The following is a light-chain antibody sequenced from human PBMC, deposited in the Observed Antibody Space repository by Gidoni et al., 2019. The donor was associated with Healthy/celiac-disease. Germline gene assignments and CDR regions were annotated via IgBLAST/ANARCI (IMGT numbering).Light chain of an antibody. CDR2: DVT. J-gene: IGLJ2*01. Sequence: QSALTQPRSVSGSPGQSVTISCTGTNSDVGNYNYVSWYQHHPGKAPKLTIFDVTKLPSGVPDRFFGSKSGNTASLTISGLQAEDEGDYYCCSYAGSYTFVFGGGTKLTVL. CDR1: NSDVGNYNY. V-gene: IGLV2-11*01. CDR3: CSYAGSYTFV.